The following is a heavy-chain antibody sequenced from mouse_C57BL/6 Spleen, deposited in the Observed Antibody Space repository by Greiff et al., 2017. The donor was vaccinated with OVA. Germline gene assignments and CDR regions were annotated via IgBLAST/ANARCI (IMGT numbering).Heavy chain of an antibody. J-gene: IGHJ4*01. CDR3: ARDDYEVYAMDY. CDR2: IDPEGGET. V-gene: IGHV14-2*01. Sequence: EVKLVESGAELVKPGASVKLSCTASGFNFKDYYMHWVKQRTEQGLEWIGRIDPEGGETKYAPKFQGKATITADTSSNTAYLQLSSLTSEDTAVYYCARDDYEVYAMDYWGQGTSVTVSS. D-gene: IGHD2-4*01. CDR1: GFNFKDYY.